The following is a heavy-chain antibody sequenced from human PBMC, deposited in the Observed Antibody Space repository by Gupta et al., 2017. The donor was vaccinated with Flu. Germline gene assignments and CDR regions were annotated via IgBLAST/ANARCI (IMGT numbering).Heavy chain of an antibody. Sequence: QVQLVQSGAEVKKPGSSVKVSCKASGGTFSSYAISWVRQAPGQGLEWMGGIIPIFGTANYAQKFQGRVTITADKSTSTAYMELSSLRSEDTAVYYCATPIVGATTQLDAFDIWGQGTMVTVSS. CDR2: IIPIFGTA. CDR3: ATPIVGATTQLDAFDI. J-gene: IGHJ3*02. D-gene: IGHD1-26*01. CDR1: GGTFSSYA. V-gene: IGHV1-69*06.